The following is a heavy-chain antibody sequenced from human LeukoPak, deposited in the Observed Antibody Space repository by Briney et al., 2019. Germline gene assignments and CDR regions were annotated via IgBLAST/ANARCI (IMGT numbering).Heavy chain of an antibody. J-gene: IGHJ4*02. Sequence: GSLRLSCAASGFTFSSEAMSWVRPAPGKGLEWVSGISGSGGATYHADSVKGRFTISRDNSKNTLYLQMNSLRAEDTAVYYCAKGFSRNWYYWGQGTLVTVSS. D-gene: IGHD1-1*01. CDR3: AKGFSRNWYY. V-gene: IGHV3-23*01. CDR2: ISGSGGAT. CDR1: GFTFSSEA.